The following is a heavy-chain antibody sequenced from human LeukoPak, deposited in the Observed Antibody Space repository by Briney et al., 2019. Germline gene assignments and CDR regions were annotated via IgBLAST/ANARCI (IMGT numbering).Heavy chain of an antibody. Sequence: SCKASGYTFTSYGMHWVRQAPGKGLEWVAVISYDGSNKYYADSVKGRFTISRDNSKNTLYLQMNSLRAEDTAVYYCVRLESVVQIPAASWGQGTLVTVSS. CDR3: VRLESVVQIPAAS. V-gene: IGHV3-30*03. D-gene: IGHD2-2*01. J-gene: IGHJ5*02. CDR1: GYTFTSYG. CDR2: ISYDGSNK.